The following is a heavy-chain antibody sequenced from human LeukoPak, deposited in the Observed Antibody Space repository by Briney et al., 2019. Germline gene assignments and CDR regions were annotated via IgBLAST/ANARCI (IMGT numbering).Heavy chain of an antibody. V-gene: IGHV3-66*01. CDR3: ARDGYCSGGSCYTDY. Sequence: GSLRLSCAAAGFTVSSHCMSWVRQAPGKGLEWVSVIYSGGRTYYADSVKGRFTISRDNSENTLYLQMNSLRAEDTAVYYCARDGYCSGGSCYTDYWGQGTLVTVSS. J-gene: IGHJ4*02. CDR1: GFTVSSHC. CDR2: IYSGGRT. D-gene: IGHD2-15*01.